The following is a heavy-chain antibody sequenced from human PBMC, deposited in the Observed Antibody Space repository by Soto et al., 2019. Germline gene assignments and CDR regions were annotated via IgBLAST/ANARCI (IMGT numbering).Heavy chain of an antibody. CDR2: IIPIFGTA. V-gene: IGHV1-69*13. J-gene: IGHJ4*02. Sequence: GASVKVSCKASGGTFSSYAISWVRQAPGQGLEWMGGIIPIFGTANYAQKFQGRVTITADESTSTAYMELSSLRSEDTAVYYCANGREMATPIFDYWGQGTLVTVSS. CDR1: GGTFSSYA. CDR3: ANGREMATPIFDY. D-gene: IGHD1-26*01.